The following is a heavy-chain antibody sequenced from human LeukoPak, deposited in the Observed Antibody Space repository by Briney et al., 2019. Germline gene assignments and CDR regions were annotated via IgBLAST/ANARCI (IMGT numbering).Heavy chain of an antibody. Sequence: PSGTLSLTCAVSGGSISSSNWWSWVRQPPGKGLEWIGEIYHSGSTNYNPSLKSRVTISVDKSKNQFFLKLSSVTAADTAVYYCARDRNYHYDFWSGYYTYYMDVWGKGTTVTVSS. J-gene: IGHJ6*03. CDR3: ARDRNYHYDFWSGYYTYYMDV. V-gene: IGHV4-4*02. CDR2: IYHSGST. CDR1: GGSISSSNW. D-gene: IGHD3-3*01.